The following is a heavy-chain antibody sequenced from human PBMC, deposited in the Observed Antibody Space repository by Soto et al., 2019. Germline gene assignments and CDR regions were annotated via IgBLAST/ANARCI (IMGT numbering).Heavy chain of an antibody. CDR1: GFSLSTSGVG. J-gene: IGHJ4*02. V-gene: IGHV2-5*02. D-gene: IGHD2-21*01. CDR2: IYWDDDK. CDR3: AHRGDCGGDCYSVDFDY. Sequence: QITLKESGPTLVKPTQTLTLTCTFSGFSLSTSGVGVGWIRQPPGKALEWLALIYWDDDKRYSPSLKSRLTITKDTSKNQVVLTMTKMDPVDTATYYCAHRGDCGGDCYSVDFDYWGQGTLVTVSS.